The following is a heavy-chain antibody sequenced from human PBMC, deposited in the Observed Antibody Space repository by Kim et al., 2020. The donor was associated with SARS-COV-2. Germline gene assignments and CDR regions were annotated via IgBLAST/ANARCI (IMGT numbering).Heavy chain of an antibody. CDR1: GGSFSGYY. D-gene: IGHD3-10*01. CDR3: ARGGRKKSMVRGVFSRYYGMDV. V-gene: IGHV4-34*01. J-gene: IGHJ6*02. CDR2: INHSGST. Sequence: SETLSLTCAVYGGSFSGYYWSWIRQPPGKGLEWIGEINHSGSTNYNPSLKSRVTISVDTSKNQFSLKLSSVTAADTAVYYCARGGRKKSMVRGVFSRYYGMDVWGQGTTVTVSS.